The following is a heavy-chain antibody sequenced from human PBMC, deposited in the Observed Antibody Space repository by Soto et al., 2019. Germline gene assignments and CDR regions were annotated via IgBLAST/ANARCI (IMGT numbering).Heavy chain of an antibody. V-gene: IGHV1-18*01. CDR3: ARDGPQFPKDPRYSGSYCDY. D-gene: IGHD1-26*01. J-gene: IGHJ4*02. Sequence: ASVKVSCKASGYTFTSYGISWVRQAPGQGLEWMGWISAYNGNTNYAQKLQGRVTMTTDTSTSTAYMELRSLRSDDTAVYYCARDGPQFPKDPRYSGSYCDYWGQGTLVTVSS. CDR1: GYTFTSYG. CDR2: ISAYNGNT.